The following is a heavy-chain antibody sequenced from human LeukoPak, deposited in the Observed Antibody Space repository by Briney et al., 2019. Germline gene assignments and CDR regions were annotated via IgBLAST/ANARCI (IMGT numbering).Heavy chain of an antibody. CDR3: ARHRRYPTSPHYYGSGSYYNCAPFDY. CDR1: GGSFSGYY. V-gene: IGHV4-34*01. Sequence: SETLSLTCAVYGGSFSGYYWSWIRQPPGKGLEGIGEINHSGSTNYNPSLKSRVTISVDTSKNQFSLKLSSVTAADTAVYYCARHRRYPTSPHYYGSGSYYNCAPFDYWGQGTLVTVSS. J-gene: IGHJ4*02. CDR2: INHSGST. D-gene: IGHD3-10*01.